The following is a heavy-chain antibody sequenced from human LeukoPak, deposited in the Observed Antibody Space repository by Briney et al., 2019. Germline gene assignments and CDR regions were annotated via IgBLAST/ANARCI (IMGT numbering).Heavy chain of an antibody. D-gene: IGHD1-20*01. CDR2: IYTSGST. CDR3: ARQARGITGTLGFDP. V-gene: IGHV4-4*09. Sequence: SETLSLTCTVSGGSISSYYWSWIRQPPGKGLEWIGYIYTSGSTNYNPSLKSRVTISVDTSKNQFSLKLNSVTAADTAVYYCARQARGITGTLGFDPWGQGTLVTVSS. CDR1: GGSISSYY. J-gene: IGHJ5*02.